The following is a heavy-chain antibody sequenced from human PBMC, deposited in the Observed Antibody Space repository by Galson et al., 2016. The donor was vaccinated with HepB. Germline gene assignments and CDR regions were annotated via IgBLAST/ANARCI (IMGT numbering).Heavy chain of an antibody. CDR1: GFALNSYS. D-gene: IGHD3/OR15-3a*01. J-gene: IGHJ3*01. Sequence: SLRLSCATSGFALNSYSVNWIRQAPGKGLEWVASISSSSSYIHYVDSVKGRFTISRDNAKNSMDLQMNGLREDDTAVYFCVRGLYDFWGGYRPDTFDLWGQGTMVTVSS. V-gene: IGHV3-21*06. CDR3: VRGLYDFWGGYRPDTFDL. CDR2: ISSSSSYI.